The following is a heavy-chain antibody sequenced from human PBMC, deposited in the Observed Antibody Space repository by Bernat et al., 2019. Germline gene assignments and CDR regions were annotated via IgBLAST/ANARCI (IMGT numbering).Heavy chain of an antibody. J-gene: IGHJ4*02. CDR1: GGSISSGGYY. Sequence: QVQLQESGPGLVKPSQTLSLTCTVSGGSISSGGYYWSWIRQHPGKGLEWIGYIYYSGSTYYNPSLKSRVTISVDTSKNQFSLKLSSMTAADTAVYYCAREANWGYLLDYWGQGTLVTVSS. V-gene: IGHV4-31*03. D-gene: IGHD7-27*01. CDR2: IYYSGST. CDR3: AREANWGYLLDY.